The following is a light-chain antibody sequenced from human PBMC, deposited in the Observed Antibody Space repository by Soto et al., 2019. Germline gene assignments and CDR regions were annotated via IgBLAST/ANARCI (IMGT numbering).Light chain of an antibody. J-gene: IGLJ1*01. CDR2: EVN. CDR1: SSDVGDYNY. V-gene: IGLV2-14*01. Sequence: QSALTQHASVSGSPGQSITISCTGASSDVGDYNYVSWYQHHPGKAPKLLIYEVNNRPSGVSDRFSGSKSGNVASLTISWLQAEDEADYYCSSYTSSSTYVFGTGTKVTVL. CDR3: SSYTSSSTYV.